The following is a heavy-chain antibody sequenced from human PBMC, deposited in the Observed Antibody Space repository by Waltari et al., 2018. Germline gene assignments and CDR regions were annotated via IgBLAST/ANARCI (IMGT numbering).Heavy chain of an antibody. CDR1: GYSISSGYY. CDR2: IYHSGST. Sequence: QVQLQESGPGLVKPSETLSLTCAVSGYSISSGYYWGWIRQPPGKGLEWIGSIYHSGSTYYHRSLKCRVTRSLDTSKNQFSLKLSSVTAADTAVYYCARPGRVAAGTKGAFDIWGQGTMVTVSS. V-gene: IGHV4-38-2*01. CDR3: ARPGRVAAGTKGAFDI. D-gene: IGHD6-13*01. J-gene: IGHJ3*02.